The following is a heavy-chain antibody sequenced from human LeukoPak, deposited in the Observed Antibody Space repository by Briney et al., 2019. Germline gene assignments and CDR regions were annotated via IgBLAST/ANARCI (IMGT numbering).Heavy chain of an antibody. CDR2: VNKDGSEK. Sequence: GGSLRLSCAASGFTFSNYYMSWVRQAPGKGLEWVAHVNKDGSEKYYVDSVKGRFTISRDNAKNSLYLQMNSLRVEDTAVYYCARDKVTYWGRGTLVTVSS. V-gene: IGHV3-7*01. J-gene: IGHJ4*02. CDR1: GFTFSNYY. CDR3: ARDKVTY.